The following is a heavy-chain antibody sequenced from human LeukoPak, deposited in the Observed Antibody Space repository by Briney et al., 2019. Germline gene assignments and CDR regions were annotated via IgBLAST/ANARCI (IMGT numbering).Heavy chain of an antibody. J-gene: IGHJ5*02. CDR1: GYTFTGYY. V-gene: IGHV1-2*02. CDR3: ARDRATMVRGVIIASLFDP. CDR2: INPNSGGT. D-gene: IGHD3-10*01. Sequence: ASVKVSCKASGYTFTGYYMHWVGQAPGQGLEWMGWINPNSGGTNYAQKFQGRVTMTRDTSISTAYMELSRLRSDDTAVYYCARDRATMVRGVIIASLFDPWGQGTLVTVSS.